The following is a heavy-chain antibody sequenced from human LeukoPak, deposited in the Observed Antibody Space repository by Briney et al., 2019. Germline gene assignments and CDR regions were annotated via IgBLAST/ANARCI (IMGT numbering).Heavy chain of an antibody. J-gene: IGHJ6*03. CDR3: ARSRFGTARGKDYYYYMDV. CDR2: VDPEDGET. CDR1: GYTFTDYY. D-gene: IGHD3-10*01. Sequence: ASVKISCKVSGYTFTDYYMHWVQQAPGKGLGWMGLVDPEDGETIYAEKFQGRVTITADTSTDTAYMELSSLRSEDTAVYYCARSRFGTARGKDYYYYMDVWGKGTTVTVSS. V-gene: IGHV1-69-2*01.